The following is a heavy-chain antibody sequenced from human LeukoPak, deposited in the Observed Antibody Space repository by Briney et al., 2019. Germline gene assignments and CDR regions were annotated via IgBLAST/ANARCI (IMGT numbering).Heavy chain of an antibody. CDR1: GGSISSYY. CDR3: TRGAGWLIDY. J-gene: IGHJ4*02. D-gene: IGHD3-16*01. Sequence: SETLSLTCTVSGGSISSYYWSWIRQPPGKELEWIGYIYYSGSTNYNPSLKSRVTISADTSKNHFSLKLNSVTTADTAVYYCTRGAGWLIDYWGQGILVTVSS. CDR2: IYYSGST. V-gene: IGHV4-59*01.